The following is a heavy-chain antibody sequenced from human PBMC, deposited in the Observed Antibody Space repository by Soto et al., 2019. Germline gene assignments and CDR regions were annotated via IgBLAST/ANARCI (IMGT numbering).Heavy chain of an antibody. D-gene: IGHD3-22*01. V-gene: IGHV3-33*01. CDR3: ARNNYYDSSLIDY. Sequence: QVQLVESGGGVVQPGRSLRLSCAASGFTFSSYGMHWVRQAPGKGLEWVAVIWYDGSNKYYADSVKGRFTISRDNSKNTLDMQMNSLRAEDTAVYYCARNNYYDSSLIDYWGQGTLVTVSS. CDR1: GFTFSSYG. J-gene: IGHJ4*02. CDR2: IWYDGSNK.